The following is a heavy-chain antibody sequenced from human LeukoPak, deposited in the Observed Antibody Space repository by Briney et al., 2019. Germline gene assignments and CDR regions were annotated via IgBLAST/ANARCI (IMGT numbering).Heavy chain of an antibody. CDR3: AKEVRTYYYESSKNY. CDR1: GFTFSSYA. D-gene: IGHD3-22*01. CDR2: IIGSGGST. V-gene: IGHV3-23*01. J-gene: IGHJ4*02. Sequence: GGPLRLSCAAPGFTFSSYAMSWVRQAPGKGREWVSAIIGSGGSTYYAASVRGRFTISRDNSKNTLYLQMNSLRAEDTAVYYCAKEVRTYYYESSKNYWGQGNLVTVSS.